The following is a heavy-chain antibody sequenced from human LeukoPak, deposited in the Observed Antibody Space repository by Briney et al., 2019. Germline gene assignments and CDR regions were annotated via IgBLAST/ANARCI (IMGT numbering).Heavy chain of an antibody. Sequence: PSETLSLTCAVYGGSFSDYYWSWIRHPQGKGLEWIGEINHSGSTNYNSSLKSRVTISVDTSKKQFSLKLSSVTAADTAVYYCARGPGIAAADAVSYWGQGTLVTVSS. CDR1: GGSFSDYY. J-gene: IGHJ4*02. D-gene: IGHD6-25*01. CDR3: ARGPGIAAADAVSY. V-gene: IGHV4-34*01. CDR2: INHSGST.